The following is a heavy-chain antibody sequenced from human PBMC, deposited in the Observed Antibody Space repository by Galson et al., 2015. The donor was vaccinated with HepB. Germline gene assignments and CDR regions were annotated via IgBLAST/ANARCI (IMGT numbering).Heavy chain of an antibody. J-gene: IGHJ4*02. Sequence: SLRLSCAASGFRFSEYGMGWVRQAPGQGLEWVSYINGRGDFRDYADSVKGRFTISRDNSKNTLYLQMNSLRAEDTAVYFCAKSGWNLCTATNCFVLLYWGQGTLVTVSS. CDR2: INGRGDFR. CDR1: GFRFSEYG. CDR3: AKSGWNLCTATNCFVLLY. V-gene: IGHV3-23*01. D-gene: IGHD2-15*01.